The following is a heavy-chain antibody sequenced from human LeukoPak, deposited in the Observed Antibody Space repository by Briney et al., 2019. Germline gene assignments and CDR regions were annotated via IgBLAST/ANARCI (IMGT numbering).Heavy chain of an antibody. D-gene: IGHD4-17*01. V-gene: IGHV5-10-1*01. CDR1: GYTFTSYW. Sequence: GESLRISCKGSGYTFTSYWITWVRQVPGKGLEWMGWIDPTESYAYYSPSFQGHVAISADKSISTAYVQWSSLKASDSVMYYCARGATVTGDWYFDLWGRGTLVTVSA. CDR2: IDPTESYA. CDR3: ARGATVTGDWYFDL. J-gene: IGHJ2*01.